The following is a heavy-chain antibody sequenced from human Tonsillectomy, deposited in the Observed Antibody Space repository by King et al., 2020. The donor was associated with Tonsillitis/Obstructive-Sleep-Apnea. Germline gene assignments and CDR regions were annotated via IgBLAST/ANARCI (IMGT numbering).Heavy chain of an antibody. V-gene: IGHV3-49*04. CDR3: TRNYCSSTSCYQYYFDY. CDR2: IRSKAYGGTT. CDR1: GFTFGDYA. Sequence: VQLVESGGGLVQPGRSLRISCTASGFTFGDYAMSWVRQAPGKGLEWVGFIRSKAYGGTTEYAASVKGRFTISRDDSKSIAYLQMNSLKTDDTAVYYCTRNYCSSTSCYQYYFDYWGQGTLVTVSS. D-gene: IGHD2-2*01. J-gene: IGHJ4*02.